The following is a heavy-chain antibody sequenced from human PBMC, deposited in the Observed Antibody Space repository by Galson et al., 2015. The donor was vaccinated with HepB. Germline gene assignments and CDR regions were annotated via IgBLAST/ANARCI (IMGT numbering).Heavy chain of an antibody. CDR2: ISAYNANT. CDR1: GYTFTRFG. V-gene: IGHV1-18*01. D-gene: IGHD3-22*01. J-gene: IGHJ6*03. Sequence: SVKVSCKASGYTFTRFGISWVRQVPGQGLEWMGWISAYNANTNYAQKFQGRVTMTTDTSTSTAYMELRSLRSDDTAVYYCARVHSGDTSGYYHYYYHMDVWGKGSTVTVSS. CDR3: ARVHSGDTSGYYHYYYHMDV.